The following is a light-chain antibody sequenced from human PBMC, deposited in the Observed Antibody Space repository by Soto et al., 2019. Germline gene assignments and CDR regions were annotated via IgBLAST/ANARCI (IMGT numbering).Light chain of an antibody. Sequence: QSVLTQPASVSGSPGQSITISCTGASSDVGSYDVVSWYQQHPGKAPKLMIYEVSKRPSGVPDRFSGSKSGNTASLTVSGLQAEDEADYYCSSHAGSINVAFGGGTQLTVL. CDR1: SSDVGSYDV. J-gene: IGLJ2*01. CDR2: EVS. V-gene: IGLV2-8*01. CDR3: SSHAGSINVA.